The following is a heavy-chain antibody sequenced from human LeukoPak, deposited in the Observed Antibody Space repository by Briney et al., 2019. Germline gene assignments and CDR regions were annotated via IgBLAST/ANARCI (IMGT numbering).Heavy chain of an antibody. CDR1: GFTFSSYG. J-gene: IGHJ6*02. V-gene: IGHV3-30*02. CDR2: IRYDGSNK. Sequence: PGGSLRLSCAASGFTFSSYGMHWVRQAPGKGLEWVAFIRYDGSNKYYADSVKGRFTISRDNSKNTLYLQMNSLRAEDTAVYYCAKADGGAPGKKDYYYYGMDVWGQGTTVTVSS. CDR3: AKADGGAPGKKDYYYYGMDV. D-gene: IGHD3-16*01.